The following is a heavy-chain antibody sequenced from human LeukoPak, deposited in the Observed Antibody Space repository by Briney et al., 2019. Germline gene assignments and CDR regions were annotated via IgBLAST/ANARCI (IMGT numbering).Heavy chain of an antibody. CDR2: IYYSGST. J-gene: IGHJ4*02. CDR3: ARGGSGSYRRTFDY. Sequence: SETLSLTCTVSGGSISSYYWSWIRQPPGKGLEWIGYIYYSGSTNYNPSLKSRVTISVDTSTNPFSLKLSSVTAADTAVYYCARGGSGSYRRTFDYWGQGTLVTVSS. D-gene: IGHD1-26*01. V-gene: IGHV4-59*01. CDR1: GGSISSYY.